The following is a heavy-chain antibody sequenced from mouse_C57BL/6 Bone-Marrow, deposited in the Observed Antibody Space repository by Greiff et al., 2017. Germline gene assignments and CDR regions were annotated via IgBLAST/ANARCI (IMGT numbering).Heavy chain of an antibody. Sequence: VQLQQSVAELVRPGASVKLSCTASGFNIKNTYMHWVKQRPEQGLEWIGRIDPANGNPKYAPKFQGKATITADTSSNTAYLQLSSLTSEDPAIYYCARSEDYSSSYRWYFDVWGTGTTVTVSS. CDR3: ARSEDYSSSYRWYFDV. D-gene: IGHD1-1*01. V-gene: IGHV14-3*01. CDR2: IDPANGNP. CDR1: GFNIKNTY. J-gene: IGHJ1*03.